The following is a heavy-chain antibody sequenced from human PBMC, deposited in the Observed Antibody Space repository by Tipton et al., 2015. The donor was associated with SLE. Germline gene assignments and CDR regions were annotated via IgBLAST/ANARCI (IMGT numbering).Heavy chain of an antibody. V-gene: IGHV4-61*09. CDR1: GGSISRGSYN. Sequence: TLSLTCTVSGGSISRGSYNWSWIRQPAGKGLEWIGHMYSGGSTNYNPSLKSRVAISVDMSKNQFSLKLNSVTAADTAVYYCARGTDYGDSDYFYGMDVWGLGTTVTVSS. J-gene: IGHJ6*02. CDR2: MYSGGST. CDR3: ARGTDYGDSDYFYGMDV. D-gene: IGHD4-17*01.